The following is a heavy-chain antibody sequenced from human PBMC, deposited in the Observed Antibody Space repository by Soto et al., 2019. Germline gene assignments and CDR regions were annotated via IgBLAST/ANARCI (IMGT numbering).Heavy chain of an antibody. CDR2: INPNSGGT. D-gene: IGHD6-6*01. Sequence: ASVKVSCKASGYTFTGYYMHWVRQAPGQGLEWMGWINPNSGGTNYAQKFQGRVTMTRDTSISTAYMELSRLRSDDTAVYYCARGAARSPDLNYYYGMDVWGQGTAVTVSS. J-gene: IGHJ6*02. CDR3: ARGAARSPDLNYYYGMDV. V-gene: IGHV1-2*02. CDR1: GYTFTGYY.